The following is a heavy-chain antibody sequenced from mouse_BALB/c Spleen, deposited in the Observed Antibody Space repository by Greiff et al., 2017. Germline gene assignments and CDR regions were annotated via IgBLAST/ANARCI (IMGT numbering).Heavy chain of an antibody. V-gene: IGHV2-6-7*01. CDR3: ARDPPYGNYAMDY. J-gene: IGHJ4*01. CDR2: IWGDGST. CDR1: GFSLTGYG. D-gene: IGHD2-1*01. Sequence: VHLVESGPGLVAPSQSLSITCTVSGFSLTGYGVNWVRQPPGKGLEWLGMIWGDGSTDYNSALKSRLSISKDNSKSQVFLKMNSLQTDDTARYYCARDPPYGNYAMDYWGQGTSVTVSS.